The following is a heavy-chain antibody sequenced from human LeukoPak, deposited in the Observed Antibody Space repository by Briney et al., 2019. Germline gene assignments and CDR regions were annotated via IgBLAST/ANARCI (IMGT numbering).Heavy chain of an antibody. Sequence: GASVKVSCRASGYTFTGYYMHWVRQAPGQGLEWMGWINPNSGGTNYAQKFQGRVTMTRDTSISTAYMELSRLRSDDTAVYYCAIRYCSASGHDYWGQGTLVTVSS. J-gene: IGHJ4*02. CDR2: INPNSGGT. D-gene: IGHD2-15*01. CDR3: AIRYCSASGHDY. V-gene: IGHV1-2*02. CDR1: GYTFTGYY.